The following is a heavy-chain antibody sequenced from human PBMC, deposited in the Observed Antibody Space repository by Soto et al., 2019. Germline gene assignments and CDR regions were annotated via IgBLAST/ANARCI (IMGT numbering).Heavy chain of an antibody. D-gene: IGHD2-15*01. V-gene: IGHV1-69*01. CDR3: AINEGRDVSNFDY. CDR2: IIPIFDTA. J-gene: IGHJ4*02. CDR1: EDTFRNYA. Sequence: QVELVQSGAEVKKPGSSVKVSCQASEDTFRNYAISWVRQAPGQGLEWMGGIIPIFDTANYAQKFQGRLTITADATTSSAYMELSSLSSEDTAIYYCAINEGRDVSNFDYWGQGTLVTVSS.